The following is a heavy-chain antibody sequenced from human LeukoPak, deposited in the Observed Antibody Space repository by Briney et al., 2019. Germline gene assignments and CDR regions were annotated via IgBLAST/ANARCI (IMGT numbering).Heavy chain of an antibody. CDR2: ISGSGDST. D-gene: IGHD2-2*02. CDR3: VKGCSYTSCYTSDY. V-gene: IGHV3-23*01. Sequence: GGSLRPSCEASGFTFNNYAMTWVRQGPGKGLEWVSTISGSGDSTHYADSVKGRFTISRDNSKNTLYLQMNSLRVEDTAVYYCVKGCSYTSCYTSDYWGQGTLVTVSS. CDR1: GFTFNNYA. J-gene: IGHJ4*02.